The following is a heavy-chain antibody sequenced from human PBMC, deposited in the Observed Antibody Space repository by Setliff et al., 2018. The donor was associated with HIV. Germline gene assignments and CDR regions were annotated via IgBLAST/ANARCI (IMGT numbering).Heavy chain of an antibody. V-gene: IGHV4-38-2*01. CDR2: IYHTGSS. Sequence: SETLSLTCDVSGFSISSRYYWGWIRQPPGKGLEWIGNIYHTGSSYYNPSLNDRATISLDTSKNQFSLKLSSVTAADTAVYYCARRGMWSYETGGNPTATFDYWGQGVLVTVSS. CDR1: GFSISSRYY. CDR3: ARRGMWSYETGGNPTATFDY. J-gene: IGHJ4*02. D-gene: IGHD2-8*02.